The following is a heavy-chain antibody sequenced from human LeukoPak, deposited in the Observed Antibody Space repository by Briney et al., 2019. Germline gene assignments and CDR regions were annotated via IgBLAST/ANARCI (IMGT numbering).Heavy chain of an antibody. CDR3: ARHPPGYCSSTSCYTGMGKFDY. CDR1: GDSISSSSYY. V-gene: IGHV4-39*01. Sequence: SETLSLTRTVSGDSISSSSYYCGWIRQPPGKGLEWNGSIYYSGGTYYNPSLKSRVTISVDTSKNQFSLKLSSVTAADTAVYYCARHPPGYCSSTSCYTGMGKFDYWGQGTLVTVSS. D-gene: IGHD2-2*02. J-gene: IGHJ4*02. CDR2: IYYSGGT.